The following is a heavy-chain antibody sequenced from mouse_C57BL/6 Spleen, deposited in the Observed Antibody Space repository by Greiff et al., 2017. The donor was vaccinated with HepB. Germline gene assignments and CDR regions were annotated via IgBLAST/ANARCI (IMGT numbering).Heavy chain of an antibody. CDR2: ISNGGGST. Sequence: EVKVVESGGGLVQPGGSLKLSCAASGFTFSDYYMYWVRQTPEKRLEWVAYISNGGGSTYYPDTVKGRFTISRDNAKNTLYLQMSRLKSEDTAMYYCARRDGYYNFDYWGQGTTLTVSS. CDR1: GFTFSDYY. J-gene: IGHJ2*01. CDR3: ARRDGYYNFDY. D-gene: IGHD2-3*01. V-gene: IGHV5-12*01.